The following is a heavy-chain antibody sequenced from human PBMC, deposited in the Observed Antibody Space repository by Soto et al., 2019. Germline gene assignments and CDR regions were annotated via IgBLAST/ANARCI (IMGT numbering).Heavy chain of an antibody. V-gene: IGHV1-2*02. J-gene: IGHJ4*02. CDR2: INPKSGGT. CDR1: GYTFTVYY. CDR3: ARDLAKGGGSAGFDY. Sequence: ASVKVSCKASGYTFTVYYMHWVRQAPGQGLEWMGWINPKSGGTMYPQKFQGRVTMTWDASISTAYMALTRLRSDDTAVYYCARDLAKGGGSAGFDYWGQGTLVTVSS. D-gene: IGHD1-26*01.